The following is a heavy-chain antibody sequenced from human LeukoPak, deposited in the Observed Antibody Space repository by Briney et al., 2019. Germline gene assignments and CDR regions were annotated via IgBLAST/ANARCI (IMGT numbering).Heavy chain of an antibody. V-gene: IGHV3-23*01. CDR3: AKNPITPYFDY. Sequence: GGPLRLSCAAWGFTFSSYAMSWVPHAPGKGLEWVSAISGDGGSTYYADSVNGRFTIPGDNPKNTQYLQMDGLRAGDTVVYYCAKNPITPYFDYWGQGTLVTVSS. J-gene: IGHJ4*02. CDR2: ISGDGGST. CDR1: GFTFSSYA.